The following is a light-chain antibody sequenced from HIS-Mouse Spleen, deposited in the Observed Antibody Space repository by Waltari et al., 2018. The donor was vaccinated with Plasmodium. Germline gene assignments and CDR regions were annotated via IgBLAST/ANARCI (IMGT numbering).Light chain of an antibody. Sequence: SSELTQPPSVSVSPGQKPRITCSGDDLPKKYAYWYQQKSGQAPVLVIYEDSKRPPGIPERFSGSSSGTMATLTISGAQVEDEADYYCYSTDSSGNHRVFGGGTKLTVL. V-gene: IGLV3-10*01. CDR2: EDS. CDR3: YSTDSSGNHRV. CDR1: DLPKKY. J-gene: IGLJ3*02.